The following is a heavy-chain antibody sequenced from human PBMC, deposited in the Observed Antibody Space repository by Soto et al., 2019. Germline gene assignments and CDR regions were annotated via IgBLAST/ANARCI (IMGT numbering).Heavy chain of an antibody. V-gene: IGHV4-61*05. J-gene: IGHJ4*02. CDR2: IYNSGRY. CDR1: GGSISSSSYY. Sequence: SETLSLTCTVSGGSISSSSYYWGWIRQHPDKGLEWIGYIYNSGRYNYNPSLESRLTISIDTSKNQFSLRLASVTAADTAVYYCARTLPNRQLFDSWSQGTLVTVSS. D-gene: IGHD1-1*01. CDR3: ARTLPNRQLFDS.